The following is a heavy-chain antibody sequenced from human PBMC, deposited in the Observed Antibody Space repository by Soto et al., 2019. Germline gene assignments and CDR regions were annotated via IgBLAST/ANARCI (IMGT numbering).Heavy chain of an antibody. Sequence: GGSLRLSCAASGFTFSSYSMNWVRQAPGKGLEWVSSISSSSSYIYYADSVKGRFTISRDNAKNSLYLQMNSLRAEDTAVYYCARSDKDSSGYSPYGGAFDIWGQGTMVTVSS. D-gene: IGHD3-22*01. V-gene: IGHV3-21*01. CDR2: ISSSSSYI. J-gene: IGHJ3*02. CDR3: ARSDKDSSGYSPYGGAFDI. CDR1: GFTFSSYS.